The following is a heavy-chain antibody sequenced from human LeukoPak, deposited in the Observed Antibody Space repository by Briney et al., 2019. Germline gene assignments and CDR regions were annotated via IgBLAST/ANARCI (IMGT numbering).Heavy chain of an antibody. J-gene: IGHJ5*02. CDR3: ARAYLAGYSTNSDWFDP. V-gene: IGHV7-4-1*02. CDR2: INTNTGNP. CDR1: GYTFTSYA. Sequence: ASVKVSYKASGYTFTSYAMNWVRQAPGQGLEWMGWINTNTGNPTYAQGFTGRFVFSLDTSVSTAYLQISSLKAEDTAVYYCARAYLAGYSTNSDWFDPWGQGTLVTVSS. D-gene: IGHD6-13*01.